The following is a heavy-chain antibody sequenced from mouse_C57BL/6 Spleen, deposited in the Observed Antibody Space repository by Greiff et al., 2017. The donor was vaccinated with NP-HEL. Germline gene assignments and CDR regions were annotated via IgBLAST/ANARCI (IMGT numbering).Heavy chain of an antibody. CDR1: GFTFNTYA. V-gene: IGHV10-3*01. CDR3: VRDWYREGYYAMDY. D-gene: IGHD1-1*02. Sequence: EVQLQESGGGLVQPKGSLKLSCAASGFTFNTYAMHWVRQAPGKGLEWVARIRSKSSNYATYYADSVKDRFTISRDDSQSMLYLQMNNLKTEDTVMYYCVRDWYREGYYAMDYWGQGTSVTVSS. J-gene: IGHJ4*01. CDR2: IRSKSSNYAT.